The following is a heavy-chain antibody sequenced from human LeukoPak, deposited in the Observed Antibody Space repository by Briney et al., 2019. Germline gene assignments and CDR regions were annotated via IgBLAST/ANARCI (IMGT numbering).Heavy chain of an antibody. Sequence: ASETLSLTCTVSGCTITSCCQYWGWVRQPPGKGLEWIGSIYYSGSTYYTPSLKSRVTISVDTTNNQFPLKLSSVSAADTAVYYCPSLISLRYFDYWGQGTLVTVSS. CDR1: GCTITSCCQY. CDR2: IYYSGST. D-gene: IGHD3-9*01. V-gene: IGHV4-39*01. J-gene: IGHJ4*02. CDR3: PSLISLRYFDY.